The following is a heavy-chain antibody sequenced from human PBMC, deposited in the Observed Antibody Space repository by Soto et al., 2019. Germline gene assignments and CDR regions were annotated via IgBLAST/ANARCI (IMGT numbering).Heavy chain of an antibody. CDR2: IRWNSGSI. V-gene: IGHV3-9*01. CDR1: GFTFDDYS. Sequence: EVQLVESGGGLVQPGRSLRLSCAASGFTFDDYSMHWVRQAPGKGLEWVSGIRWNSGSIGYADSVKGRFTISRDNAKNFMYPQVNAMKSEYTQLYYLAADGHASSYYTCLNWYFDLWGRGTLVTVSS. J-gene: IGHJ2*01. CDR3: AADGHASSYYTCLNWYFDL. D-gene: IGHD3-10*01.